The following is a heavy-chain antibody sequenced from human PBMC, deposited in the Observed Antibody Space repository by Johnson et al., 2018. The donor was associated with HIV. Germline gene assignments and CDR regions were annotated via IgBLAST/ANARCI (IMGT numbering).Heavy chain of an antibody. J-gene: IGHJ3*02. D-gene: IGHD3-22*01. CDR3: AKDRPTITVILVGYDAFDI. CDR2: ISSSGSTI. V-gene: IGHV3-11*04. CDR1: GFTFSDYY. Sequence: VQLVESGGGLVKPGGSLRVSCAASGFTFSDYYMNWIRQGPGKGLEWVSYISSSGSTIYYADSVKGRFTMSRDNAKNSLYLQMNSLRAEDTAIYYCAKDRPTITVILVGYDAFDIWGQGTMVTVSS.